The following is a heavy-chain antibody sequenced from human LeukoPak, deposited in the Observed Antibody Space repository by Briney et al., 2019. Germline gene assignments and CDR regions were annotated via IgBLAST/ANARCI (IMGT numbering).Heavy chain of an antibody. J-gene: IGHJ4*02. V-gene: IGHV4-34*01. D-gene: IGHD5-18*01. CDR2: INHSGST. CDR1: GITFSSYA. Sequence: GTLRLSCAASGITFSSYAMSWIRQPPGKGLEWIGEINHSGSTNYNPSLKSRVTISVDTSKNQFSLKLSSVTAADTAVYYCARGGYSYGRDYWGQGTLVTVSS. CDR3: ARGGYSYGRDY.